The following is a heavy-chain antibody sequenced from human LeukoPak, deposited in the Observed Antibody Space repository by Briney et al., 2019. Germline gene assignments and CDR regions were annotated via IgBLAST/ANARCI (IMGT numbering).Heavy chain of an antibody. CDR1: GFTFNNAW. Sequence: GGSLRLSCAASGFTFNNAWMTWVRQAPGKGLEWVSGISSSGGSTYYADSVKGRFTISRDNSKNTLYLQMNSLRAEDTAVYYCAKDGRVYSGSNWFDPWGQGTLVTVSS. CDR3: AKDGRVYSGSNWFDP. J-gene: IGHJ5*02. CDR2: ISSSGGST. D-gene: IGHD1-26*01. V-gene: IGHV3-23*01.